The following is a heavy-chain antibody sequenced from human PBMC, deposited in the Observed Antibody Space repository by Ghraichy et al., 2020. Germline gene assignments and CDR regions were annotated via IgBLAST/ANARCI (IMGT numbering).Heavy chain of an antibody. Sequence: SETLSLTCTVSGGSISSGGYYWSWIRQHPGKGLEWIGYIYYSGSTYYNPSLKSRVTISVDTSKNQFSLKLSSVTAADTAVYYCARDNHESAYSSSWTHYYYYMDVWGKGTTVTVSS. CDR3: ARDNHESAYSSSWTHYYYYMDV. V-gene: IGHV4-31*03. D-gene: IGHD6-13*01. CDR2: IYYSGST. J-gene: IGHJ6*03. CDR1: GGSISSGGYY.